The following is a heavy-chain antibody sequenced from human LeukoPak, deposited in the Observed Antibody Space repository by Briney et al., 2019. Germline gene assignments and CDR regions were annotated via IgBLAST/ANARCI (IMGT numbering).Heavy chain of an antibody. CDR3: ARDLGWLQLEGRDY. D-gene: IGHD5-24*01. J-gene: IGHJ4*02. CDR2: INPNSGGT. CDR1: GYTFTGYY. Sequence: GASVKVSCKASGYTFTGYYMHWVRQAPGQGLEWMGWINPNSGGTNYAQKFQGRVTMTTDTSTSTAYMELRSLRSDDTAVYYCARDLGWLQLEGRDYWGQGTLVTVSS. V-gene: IGHV1-2*02.